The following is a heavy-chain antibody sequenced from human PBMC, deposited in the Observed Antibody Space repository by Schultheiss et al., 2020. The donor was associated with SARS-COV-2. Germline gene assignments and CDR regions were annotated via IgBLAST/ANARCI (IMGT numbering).Heavy chain of an antibody. J-gene: IGHJ5*02. CDR2: INHSGST. CDR1: GGSISSSNW. D-gene: IGHD2-2*01. Sequence: SETLSLTCAVSGGSISSSNWWSWVRQPPGKGLEWIGEINHSGSTNYNPSLKSRVIISVDTSKNQFSLKLSSVTAADTAVYYCARVVVPAATWFDPWGQGTLVTVSS. V-gene: IGHV4-4*02. CDR3: ARVVVPAATWFDP.